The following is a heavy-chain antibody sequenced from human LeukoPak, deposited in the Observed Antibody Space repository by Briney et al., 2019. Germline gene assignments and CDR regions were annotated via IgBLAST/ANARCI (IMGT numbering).Heavy chain of an antibody. D-gene: IGHD1-26*01. J-gene: IGHJ4*02. V-gene: IGHV1-69*05. Sequence: ASVKVSCKASGGTFSSYAISWVRQAPGQGLEWMGRIIPIFGTANYAQKFQGRVTITTDESTSTAYMEPSSLRSEDTAVYYCAREFSWVYFDYWGQGTLVTVSS. CDR3: AREFSWVYFDY. CDR1: GGTFSSYA. CDR2: IIPIFGTA.